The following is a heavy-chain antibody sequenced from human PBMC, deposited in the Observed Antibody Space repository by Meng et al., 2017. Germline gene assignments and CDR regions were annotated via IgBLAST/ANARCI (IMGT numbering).Heavy chain of an antibody. CDR3: ARVSPRKVQLSALSYYYGMDV. CDR1: GFTFSSYA. V-gene: IGHV3-23*01. D-gene: IGHD5-18*01. Sequence: GESLKISCAASGFTFSSYAMSWVRQAPGKGLEWVSAISGSGGSTYYADSVKGRFTISRDNSKNTLYLQMNSLRAEDTAVYYCARVSPRKVQLSALSYYYGMDVWGQGTTVTVSS. J-gene: IGHJ6*02. CDR2: ISGSGGST.